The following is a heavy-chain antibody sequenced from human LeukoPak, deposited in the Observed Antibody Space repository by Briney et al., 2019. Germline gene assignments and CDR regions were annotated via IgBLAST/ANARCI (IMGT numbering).Heavy chain of an antibody. CDR2: IYPGDSET. CDR3: ARLSAGNYYNGMDV. CDR1: GYRFASYW. V-gene: IGHV5-51*01. J-gene: IGHJ6*02. Sequence: GESLKISCKGSGYRFASYWIGWVRQMPGKGLEWMGIIYPGDSETRYSSSFRGQVTISADKSISTAYLQWSSLKASDTAMYYCARLSAGNYYNGMDVWGQGTTVTVSS.